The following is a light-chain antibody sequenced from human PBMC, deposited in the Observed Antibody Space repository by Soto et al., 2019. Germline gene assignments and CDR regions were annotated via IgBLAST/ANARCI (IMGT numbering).Light chain of an antibody. J-gene: IGKJ4*01. CDR3: HQYASDPPT. Sequence: EIVLTQSPGTLSLSPGESVTLSCRASQSVGRDYLAWFQHKPGQAPRLLVHHASTRATGVPDRFSGSGSGTDFTFTVSRLDPEDFAIYYCHQYASDPPTFGGGTKLEIK. CDR2: HAS. V-gene: IGKV3-20*01. CDR1: QSVGRDY.